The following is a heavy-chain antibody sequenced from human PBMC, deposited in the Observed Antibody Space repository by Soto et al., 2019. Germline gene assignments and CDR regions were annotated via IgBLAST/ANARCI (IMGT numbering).Heavy chain of an antibody. J-gene: IGHJ4*02. Sequence: GGSLRLSCAASGFTFSSYGMHWVRQAPGKGLEWVAVIWYDGSNKYYADSVKGRFTISRDNSKNTLYLQMNSLRAEDTAVYYCAREGRCGFRETYYFDYWGQGTLVTVSS. CDR1: GFTFSSYG. CDR2: IWYDGSNK. CDR3: AREGRCGFRETYYFDY. D-gene: IGHD3-10*01. V-gene: IGHV3-33*01.